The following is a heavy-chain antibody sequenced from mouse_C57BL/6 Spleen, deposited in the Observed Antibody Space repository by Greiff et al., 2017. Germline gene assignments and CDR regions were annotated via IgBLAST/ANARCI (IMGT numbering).Heavy chain of an antibody. Sequence: QVHVKQSGAELVRPGASVTLSCKASGYTFTDYEMHWVKQTPVHGLEWIGAIDPETGGTAYTQKVKGKAILTVDKSSSTAYMELRSLTSEDSAVYYCTRRDYYGRAMDYWGQGTSVTVSS. J-gene: IGHJ4*01. V-gene: IGHV1-15*01. CDR3: TRRDYYGRAMDY. CDR2: IDPETGGT. CDR1: GYTFTDYE. D-gene: IGHD1-1*01.